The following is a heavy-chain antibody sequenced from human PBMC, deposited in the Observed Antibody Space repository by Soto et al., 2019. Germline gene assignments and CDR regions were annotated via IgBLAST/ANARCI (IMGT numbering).Heavy chain of an antibody. D-gene: IGHD3-10*01. J-gene: IGHJ6*02. CDR1: CGSFSGYY. V-gene: IGHV4-34*01. CDR3: ARGLRNYGSGSYYNAYYYYGMDV. Sequence: ETLSLTCAVYCGSFSGYYWSWILHPPGKGLEWIGEINHSGSTNYNPSLESRVTISVDTSKNQFSLKLSSVTAADTAVYYCARGLRNYGSGSYYNAYYYYGMDVWGQGTTVTVSS. CDR2: INHSGST.